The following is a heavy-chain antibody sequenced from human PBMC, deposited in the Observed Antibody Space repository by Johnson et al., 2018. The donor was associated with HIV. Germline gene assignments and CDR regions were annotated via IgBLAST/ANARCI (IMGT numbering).Heavy chain of an antibody. CDR3: AKDMSGDPDAFDI. D-gene: IGHD4-17*01. CDR1: GFTFDDYA. J-gene: IGHJ3*02. Sequence: VQLVESGGGLVQPGRSLRLSCAASGFTFDDYAMHWVRQAPGKGLEWVSGISWNSGSIGYADSVKGRFTISRDNAKNSLYLPMKSLRAEETALYYCAKDMSGDPDAFDIWGQGTMVTVSS. CDR2: ISWNSGSI. V-gene: IGHV3-9*01.